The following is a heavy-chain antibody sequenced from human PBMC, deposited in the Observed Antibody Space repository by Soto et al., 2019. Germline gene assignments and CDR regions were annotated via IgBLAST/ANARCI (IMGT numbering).Heavy chain of an antibody. CDR3: AREKVGTKFFDN. CDR1: GFAISRGYY. D-gene: IGHD1-1*01. V-gene: IGHV4-38-2*02. CDR2: IYPSVSS. J-gene: IGHJ4*02. Sequence: PSETLSLTCSVAGFAISRGYYWSWVRQPPGKGLEWIGSIYPSVSSYHNPSLETRVRLSIDTSKNQFTLNLTSVTAADTALYYCAREKVGTKFFDNWGQGIQITVYS.